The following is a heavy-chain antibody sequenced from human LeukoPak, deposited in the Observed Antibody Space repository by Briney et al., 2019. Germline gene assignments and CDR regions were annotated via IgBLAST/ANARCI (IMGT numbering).Heavy chain of an antibody. CDR3: ARSSPQYYYYYGMDV. Sequence: SETLSLTCTVSGGSISSYYWSWIRQPPGKGLEWIGYIYYSGSTNYNPSLKSRVTISVDTSKNQFSPKLSSVTAADTAVYYCARSSPQYYYYYGMDVWGQGTTVTVSS. J-gene: IGHJ6*02. V-gene: IGHV4-59*08. CDR1: GGSISSYY. CDR2: IYYSGST.